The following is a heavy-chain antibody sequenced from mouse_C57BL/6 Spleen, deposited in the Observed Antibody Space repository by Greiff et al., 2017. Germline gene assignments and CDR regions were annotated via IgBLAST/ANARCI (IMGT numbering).Heavy chain of an antibody. Sequence: EVQLQQSGPGLVKPSQSLSLTCSVTGYSITSGYYWNWIRQFPGNKLEWMGYISYDGSNNYNPSLQNRISITRDTSKNQFFLKLNSVTTEDTATYYCSRYDYDDYFDCWGQGPTLTVSS. CDR2: ISYDGSN. J-gene: IGHJ2*01. V-gene: IGHV3-6*01. CDR1: GYSITSGYY. CDR3: SRYDYDDYFDC. D-gene: IGHD2-4*01.